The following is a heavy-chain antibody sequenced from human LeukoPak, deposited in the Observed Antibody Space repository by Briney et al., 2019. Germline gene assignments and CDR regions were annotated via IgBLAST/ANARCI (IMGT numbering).Heavy chain of an antibody. CDR1: GGSISSYY. V-gene: IGHV4-59*01. CDR2: IYYSGST. J-gene: IGHJ4*02. Sequence: SETLTLTCSVSGGSISSYYWNWIRQPPGKGLEWIGYIYYSGSTKYNPSLKSRVTISVDTSKNQFSLKLSSVTAADTAVYYCASTFQGNFDYWGQGTLVTVSS. D-gene: IGHD2/OR15-2a*01. CDR3: ASTFQGNFDY.